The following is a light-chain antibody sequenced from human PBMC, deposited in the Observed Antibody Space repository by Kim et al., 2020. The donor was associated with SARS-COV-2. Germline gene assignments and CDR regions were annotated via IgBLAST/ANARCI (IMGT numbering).Light chain of an antibody. Sequence: EIVLTQSPVTLSLSPGERATLSCRASQSVSIYLAWYQQKPGQAPRLLIYDASNRATGIPARFTGSGSGTDFSLASSSLEPEDVAGDYCQQGNSWGLAVGGGGKVDIK. V-gene: IGKV3-11*01. CDR2: DAS. CDR1: QSVSIY. J-gene: IGKJ4*02. CDR3: QQGNSWGLA.